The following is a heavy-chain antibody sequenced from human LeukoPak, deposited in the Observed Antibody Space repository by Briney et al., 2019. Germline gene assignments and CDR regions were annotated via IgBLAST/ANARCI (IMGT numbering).Heavy chain of an antibody. J-gene: IGHJ4*02. CDR3: AREAKVLRFLEWLLRY. D-gene: IGHD3-3*01. Sequence: ASVKVSCEASGYTFTGYYMHWVRQAPGQGLEWMGRINPNSGGTNYAQKFQGRVTMTRDTSISTAYMELSRLRSDDTAVYYCAREAKVLRFLEWLLRYWGQGTLVTVSS. CDR1: GYTFTGYY. V-gene: IGHV1-2*06. CDR2: INPNSGGT.